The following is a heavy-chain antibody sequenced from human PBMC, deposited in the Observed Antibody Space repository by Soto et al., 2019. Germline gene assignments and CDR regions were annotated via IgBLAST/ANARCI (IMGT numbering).Heavy chain of an antibody. CDR3: ARQWELPRSDYYYYGMDV. Sequence: GESLKISCKGSGYSSTSYWIGWVRQMPGKGLEWMGIIYPGDSDTRYSPSFQGQVTISADKSISTAYLQWSSLKASDTAMYYCARQWELPRSDYYYYGMDVWGQGTTVTVSS. V-gene: IGHV5-51*01. CDR2: IYPGDSDT. J-gene: IGHJ6*02. D-gene: IGHD1-26*01. CDR1: GYSSTSYW.